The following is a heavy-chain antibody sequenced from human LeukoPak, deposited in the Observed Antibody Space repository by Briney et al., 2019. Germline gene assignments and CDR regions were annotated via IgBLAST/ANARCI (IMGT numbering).Heavy chain of an antibody. CDR1: GYTFTGYY. CDR3: ASGQSIAAAPLDY. J-gene: IGHJ4*02. Sequence: ASVKVSCKASGYTFTGYYMHWVRQAPGQGLEWLGWINPNSGVTKFAQKVQDRVTLTRDTSISTAYMELTGLISDDTAVYYCASGQSIAAAPLDYWGQGTLVSVSS. D-gene: IGHD6-13*01. V-gene: IGHV1-2*02. CDR2: INPNSGVT.